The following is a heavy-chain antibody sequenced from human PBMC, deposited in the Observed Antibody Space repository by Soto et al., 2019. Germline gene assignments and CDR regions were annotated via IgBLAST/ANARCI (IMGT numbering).Heavy chain of an antibody. CDR1: GGTFSSYA. Sequence: QVQLVQSGAEVKKPGASVKVSCKASGGTFSSYAISWVRQAPGQGLEWMGGIIPIFGTANYAQKFEGRVTITADESTSAAYLELSSLRSECTAVYYCARDSVGTTVGFGRDVWGKGTTGTVSS. CDR3: ARDSVGTTVGFGRDV. J-gene: IGHJ6*04. D-gene: IGHD4-17*01. CDR2: IIPIFGTA. V-gene: IGHV1-69*01.